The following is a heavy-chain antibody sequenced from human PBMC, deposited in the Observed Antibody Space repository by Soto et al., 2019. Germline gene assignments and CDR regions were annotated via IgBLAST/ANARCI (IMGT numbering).Heavy chain of an antibody. CDR1: GYTFSNYG. D-gene: IGHD3-16*01. CDR2: ISAYNGNT. Sequence: ASVKVSCKASGYTFSNYGVTWVRQAPGQGLEWMGWISAYNGNTNIAQKFQGRITMTTDTSTSTAYMELRSLRSNDTAIYYCAMVDVYVTPSPQDVWGQGTTVTVSS. V-gene: IGHV1-18*01. CDR3: AMVDVYVTPSPQDV. J-gene: IGHJ6*02.